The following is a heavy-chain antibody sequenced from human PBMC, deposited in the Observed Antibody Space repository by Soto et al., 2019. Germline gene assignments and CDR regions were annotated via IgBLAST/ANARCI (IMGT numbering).Heavy chain of an antibody. CDR3: ARMGAGYCSSTSCYPSPTMGYGMDV. Sequence: GGSLRLSCAASGLTFSSYSMNWVRQAPGKGLEWVSSISSSSSYIYYADSVKGRFTISRDNAKKSLYLQMNSLRAEDTALYYCARMGAGYCSSTSCYPSPTMGYGMDVWGQGTTVTVS. V-gene: IGHV3-21*01. J-gene: IGHJ6*02. CDR2: ISSSSSYI. D-gene: IGHD2-2*01. CDR1: GLTFSSYS.